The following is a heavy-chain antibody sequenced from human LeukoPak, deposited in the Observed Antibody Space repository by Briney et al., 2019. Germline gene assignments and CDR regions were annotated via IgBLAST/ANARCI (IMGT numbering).Heavy chain of an antibody. V-gene: IGHV4-38-2*01. J-gene: IGHJ4*02. CDR1: GYSFTSGHY. CDR3: ARYCTSTTCILRGFDY. Sequence: SETLSFTCSVSGYSFTSGHYWGWIRQPPGKGLEWIANIYHTGSAHYNPSLKSRVTISVDTSKNQFPLKLSSVTAADTAVYYCARYCTSTTCILRGFDYWGQGTLVTVSS. D-gene: IGHD2-2*01. CDR2: IYHTGSA.